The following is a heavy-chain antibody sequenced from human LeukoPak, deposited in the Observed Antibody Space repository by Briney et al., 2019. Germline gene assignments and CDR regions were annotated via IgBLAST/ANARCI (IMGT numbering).Heavy chain of an antibody. J-gene: IGHJ2*01. D-gene: IGHD3-22*01. CDR3: ARDYYDSSGYYPSRNYWYFDL. CDR2: IYYSGST. CDR1: Y. Sequence: YXSWIRQXXXXGXEWIGYIYYSGSTNYNPSLKSRVTISVDTSKNQFSLKLSSVTAADTAVYCCARDYYDSSGYYPSRNYWYFDLWGRGTLVTVSS. V-gene: IGHV4-59*01.